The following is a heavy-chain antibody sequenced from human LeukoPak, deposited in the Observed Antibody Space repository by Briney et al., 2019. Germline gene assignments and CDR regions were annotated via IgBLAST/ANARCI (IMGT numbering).Heavy chain of an antibody. CDR2: ISSRTSDT. V-gene: IGHV3-11*06. CDR3: TRVGSSGSVDY. D-gene: IGHD1-1*01. CDR1: GFTFSDYY. Sequence: GGSLRLSCAASGFTFSDYYMSWIRQAPGNGLEWVSYISSRTSDTNYVDSVKGRFTISRDNAKNSLYLQMNSLRAEDTAVYYCTRVGSSGSVDYWGQGTLVTVSS. J-gene: IGHJ4*02.